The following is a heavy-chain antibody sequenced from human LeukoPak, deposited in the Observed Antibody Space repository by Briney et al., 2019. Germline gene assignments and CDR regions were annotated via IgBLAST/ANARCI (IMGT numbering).Heavy chain of an antibody. J-gene: IGHJ4*02. D-gene: IGHD4-23*01. CDR2: ISAYNGNT. CDR3: ARSKGLRSVGGFDY. Sequence: ASVKVSCKASGYTFTSYGISWVRQAPGQGLEWMGWISAYNGNTNYAQRLQGRVTMTTDTSTSTAYMELRSLRSDDTAVYYCARSKGLRSVGGFDYWGQGTLVTVSS. CDR1: GYTFTSYG. V-gene: IGHV1-18*01.